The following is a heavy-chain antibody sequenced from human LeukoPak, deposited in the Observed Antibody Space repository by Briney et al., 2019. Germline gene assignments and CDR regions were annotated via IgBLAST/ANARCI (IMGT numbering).Heavy chain of an antibody. Sequence: GGSLRLSCAASGFTFSSYAMSWVRQAPGKGLQWVSGISGSGDSTHYADSVKGRFTISRDNSNNTLFLQMNSLRAEDTAVYYCAKSTDYYDTRGLDYWGQGTLVTVSS. CDR1: GFTFSSYA. J-gene: IGHJ4*02. CDR3: AKSTDYYDTRGLDY. CDR2: ISGSGDST. D-gene: IGHD3-22*01. V-gene: IGHV3-23*01.